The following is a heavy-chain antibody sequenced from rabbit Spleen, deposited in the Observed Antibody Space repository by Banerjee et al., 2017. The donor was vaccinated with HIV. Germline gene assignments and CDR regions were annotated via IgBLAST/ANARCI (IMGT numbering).Heavy chain of an antibody. V-gene: IGHV1S7*01. CDR1: GFDFSRDY. J-gene: IGHJ4*01. Sequence: QLRESGGGLVQPGGSLKLSCTASGFDFSRDYMNWVRQAPGKGLEWIGYIDPVFGITYYASWVNGRFTISSHNAQNTVDLQMNSLTAADTATYFCARDLTGVIGWNFNLWGQGTLVTVS. CDR2: IDPVFGIT. CDR3: ARDLTGVIGWNFNL. D-gene: IGHD1-1*01.